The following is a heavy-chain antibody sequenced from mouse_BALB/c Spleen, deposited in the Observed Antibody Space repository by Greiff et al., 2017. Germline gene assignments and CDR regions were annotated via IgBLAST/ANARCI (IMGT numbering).Heavy chain of an antibody. V-gene: IGHV3-8*02. CDR2: ISYSGST. CDR1: GDSITSSY. Sequence: EVQRVESGPSLVKPSQTLSLTCSVTGDSITSSYWNWIRKFPGNKLEYMGYISYSGSTYYNPSLKSRISITRDTSKNQYYLQLNSVTTEDTATYYCARSDSSGYDDYWGQGTTLTVSS. D-gene: IGHD3-2*01. CDR3: ARSDSSGYDDY. J-gene: IGHJ2*01.